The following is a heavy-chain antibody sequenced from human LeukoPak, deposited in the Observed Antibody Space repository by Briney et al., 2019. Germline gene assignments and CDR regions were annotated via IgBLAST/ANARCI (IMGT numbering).Heavy chain of an antibody. V-gene: IGHV3-21*01. CDR3: ATQAVSHDY. CDR1: GFTFSSYN. CDR2: ITSDSRYM. Sequence: PGGSLRLSCAASGFTFSSYNMNWVRQAPGKGLEWVSSITSDSRYMYYADSVKGRFTISRDNAKNSLYLQMNSLRAEDTAVYYCATQAVSHDYWGQGTLVTVSS. J-gene: IGHJ4*02. D-gene: IGHD6-19*01.